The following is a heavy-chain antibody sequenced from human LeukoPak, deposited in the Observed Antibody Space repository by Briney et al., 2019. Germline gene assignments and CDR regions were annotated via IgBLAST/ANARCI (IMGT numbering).Heavy chain of an antibody. V-gene: IGHV1-69*13. CDR2: FIPILGTP. CDR1: GGIFRSYG. Sequence: SVKVSCKTSGGIFRSYGLNWVRQAPGQGLEWMGGFIPILGTPKYAQNLQGRVTITADESTSTGYMELSSLRYEDTAVHYCARGLYCSSSTSCYDYGMDVWGQGTTVTVSS. D-gene: IGHD2-2*01. J-gene: IGHJ6*02. CDR3: ARGLYCSSSTSCYDYGMDV.